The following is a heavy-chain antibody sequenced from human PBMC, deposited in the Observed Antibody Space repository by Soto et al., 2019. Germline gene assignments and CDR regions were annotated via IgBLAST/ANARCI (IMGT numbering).Heavy chain of an antibody. CDR3: ARGGLYSGYDQYYYYGMDA. J-gene: IGHJ6*02. D-gene: IGHD5-12*01. Sequence: QVQLQESGPGLVKPSETLSLTCTVSGGSVSSGSYYWSWIRQPPGKGLEWIGYIYYSGSTNYNPSLKSRVTISVDTSKNQFSLQLSSVTAADTAVYYCARGGLYSGYDQYYYYGMDAWGQGTTVTVSS. CDR2: IYYSGST. CDR1: GGSVSSGSYY. V-gene: IGHV4-61*01.